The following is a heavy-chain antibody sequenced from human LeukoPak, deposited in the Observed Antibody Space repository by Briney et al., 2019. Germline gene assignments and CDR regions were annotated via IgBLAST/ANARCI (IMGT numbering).Heavy chain of an antibody. V-gene: IGHV3-21*01. J-gene: IGHJ4*02. Sequence: NPGGSLRLSCAVSGFTFSSYSMNWVRQAPGKGLEWVASISSSSSYIYYADSVKGRFTISRDNAKNSLYLQMNSLRAEDTAVYYCANTGYRSSWYGITYYFDYWGQGTLVTVSS. CDR1: GFTFSSYS. CDR3: ANTGYRSSWYGITYYFDY. CDR2: ISSSSSYI. D-gene: IGHD6-13*01.